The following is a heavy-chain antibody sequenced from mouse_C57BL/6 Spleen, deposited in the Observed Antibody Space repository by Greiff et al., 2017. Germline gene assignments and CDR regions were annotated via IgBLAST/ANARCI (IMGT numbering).Heavy chain of an antibody. Sequence: QVQLQQSGAELARPGASVKLSCKASGYTFTGYDISWVKQRTGQGLEWIGEIYPRSGNTYYNEKFKGKATLTADKSSSTAYMELRSLTSEDAAVYVCARGGDYVDYYAMDDWGQGTSVTVAS. J-gene: IGHJ4*01. CDR3: ARGGDYVDYYAMDD. V-gene: IGHV1-81*01. D-gene: IGHD2-4*01. CDR1: GYTFTGYD. CDR2: IYPRSGNT.